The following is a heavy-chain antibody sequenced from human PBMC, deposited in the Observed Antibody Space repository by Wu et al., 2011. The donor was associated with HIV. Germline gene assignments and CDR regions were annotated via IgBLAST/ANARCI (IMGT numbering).Heavy chain of an antibody. D-gene: IGHD3-9*01. CDR2: MNPNSGNT. V-gene: IGHV1-8*01. Sequence: QGLEWMGWMNPNSGNTGYAQKFQGRVTMTRNTSISTAYMELSSLRSEDTAVYYCARASPYYDILTGYYTHYYYYGMDVWGQGTTVTVSS. J-gene: IGHJ6*02. CDR3: ARASPYYDILTGYYTHYYYYGMDV.